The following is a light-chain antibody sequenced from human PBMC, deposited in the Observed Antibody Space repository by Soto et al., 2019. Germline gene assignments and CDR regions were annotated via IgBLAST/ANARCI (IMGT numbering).Light chain of an antibody. Sequence: DIHLTQSPSFLSASVGDRVTITCRASQGVDTYLAWYQQKPGKAPKLLIYAASFLQSGVPSRFSGSGSGTEFTITIRSLQHEDFAAYFCQQINRHPFIFGQGTRLEIK. CDR3: QQINRHPFI. CDR2: AAS. V-gene: IGKV1-9*01. J-gene: IGKJ5*01. CDR1: QGVDTY.